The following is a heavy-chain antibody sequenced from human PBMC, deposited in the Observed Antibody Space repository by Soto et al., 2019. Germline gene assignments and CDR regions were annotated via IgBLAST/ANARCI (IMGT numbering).Heavy chain of an antibody. CDR1: GGSFSGYY. J-gene: IGHJ4*02. CDR2: INHSGST. Sequence: SETLSLTCAVYGGSFSGYYWSWIRQPPGKGLEWIGEINHSGSTNYNPSLKSRVTISVDTSKNQFSLKLSSVTAADTAVYYCARGTTVTTSFDYWGQGTLVTVSS. CDR3: ARGTTVTTSFDY. V-gene: IGHV4-34*01. D-gene: IGHD4-17*01.